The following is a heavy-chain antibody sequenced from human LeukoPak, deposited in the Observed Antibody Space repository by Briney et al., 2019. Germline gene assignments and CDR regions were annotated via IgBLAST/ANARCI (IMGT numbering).Heavy chain of an antibody. CDR2: ISSSGSTI. V-gene: IGHV3-11*01. CDR1: GFTFSDYY. J-gene: IGHJ5*02. D-gene: IGHD2-21*02. CDR3: ARGLAYCGGDGSRPAGWFDP. Sequence: GGSLRLSCAASGFTFSDYYMSWIRQAPGKGLEWVSYISSSGSTIYYADSVKGRFTISRDNAKNSLYLQMNSLRAEDTAVYYCARGLAYCGGDGSRPAGWFDPWGQGTLVTVSS.